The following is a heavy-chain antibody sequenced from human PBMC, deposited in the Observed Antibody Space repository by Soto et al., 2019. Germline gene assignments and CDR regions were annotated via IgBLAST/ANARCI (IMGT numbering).Heavy chain of an antibody. CDR1: GLSLSNGKLG. J-gene: IGHJ6*02. D-gene: IGHD3-10*01. Sequence: SGPTLVNPTETLTLTCTVSGLSLSNGKLGVSWIRQPPGKALEWLAHIFSSDDKSYSTSLRSRLTISKDTSRSQVVLTMTNLDPMDSATYYCAHKPPSMVRGVPYYYYYYGMDVWGQGTTVTVSS. CDR2: IFSSDDK. V-gene: IGHV2-26*01. CDR3: AHKPPSMVRGVPYYYYYYGMDV.